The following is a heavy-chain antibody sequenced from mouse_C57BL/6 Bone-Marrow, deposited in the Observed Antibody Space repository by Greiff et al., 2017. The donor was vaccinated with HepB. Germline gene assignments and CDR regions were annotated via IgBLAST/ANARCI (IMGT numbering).Heavy chain of an antibody. CDR2: TSDGGSYT. CDR1: GFTFSSYA. CDR3: ARGSSAWFAY. V-gene: IGHV5-4*01. Sequence: EVHLVESGGGLVKPGGSLKLSCAASGFTFSSYAMSWVRQTPEKRLEWVATTSDGGSYTYYPDNVKGRFTISRDNAKNNLYLQMSHLKSEDTAMYYCARGSSAWFAYWGQGTLVTVSA. D-gene: IGHD3-2*02. J-gene: IGHJ3*01.